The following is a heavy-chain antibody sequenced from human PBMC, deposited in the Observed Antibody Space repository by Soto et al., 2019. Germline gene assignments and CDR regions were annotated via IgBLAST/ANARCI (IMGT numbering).Heavy chain of an antibody. V-gene: IGHV4-59*08. D-gene: IGHD3-9*01. CDR3: ARGVELRYFDWLFLSPPNDVFDI. J-gene: IGHJ3*02. CDR1: GGSISSYY. CDR2: IYYSGST. Sequence: SETLSLTCTVSGGSISSYYWSWIRQPPGKGLEWIGYIYYSGSTNYNPSLKSRVTISVDTSKNQFSLKLSSVTAADTAVYYCARGVELRYFDWLFLSPPNDVFDIWGQGTMVIVSS.